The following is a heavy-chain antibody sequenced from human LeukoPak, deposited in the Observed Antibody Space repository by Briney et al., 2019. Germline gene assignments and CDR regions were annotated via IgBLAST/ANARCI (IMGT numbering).Heavy chain of an antibody. Sequence: SVKVSCKASGDNFNNYAVNWVRQAPGQGLQWMGRIIPALDRANYAHNFQGRLTITADKSTKTAYMELSSLQSEDTGLYFCARRTDAVDDAFDIWGQGAMLIVSS. J-gene: IGHJ3*02. D-gene: IGHD3/OR15-3a*01. V-gene: IGHV1-69*04. CDR3: ARRTDAVDDAFDI. CDR1: GDNFNNYA. CDR2: IIPALDRA.